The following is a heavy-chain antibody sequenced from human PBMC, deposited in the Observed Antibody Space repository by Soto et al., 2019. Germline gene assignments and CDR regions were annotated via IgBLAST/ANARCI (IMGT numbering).Heavy chain of an antibody. D-gene: IGHD2-2*01. CDR1: GFTFSSYS. CDR3: ARDHPSRGYRFDY. CDR2: ISSSSYI. V-gene: IGHV3-21*01. J-gene: IGHJ4*02. Sequence: EVQLVESGGGLVKPGGSLRLSCAASGFTFSSYSMNWVRQAPGKGLEWVSSISSSSYIYYADSVKGRFTISRDNAKNSLYLQMNSLRAEDTAVYYCARDHPSRGYRFDYWGQGTLVTVSS.